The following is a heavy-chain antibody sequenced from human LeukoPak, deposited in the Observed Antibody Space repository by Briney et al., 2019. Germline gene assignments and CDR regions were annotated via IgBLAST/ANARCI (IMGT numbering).Heavy chain of an antibody. CDR3: ARHTYYDILTGSGDFDY. Sequence: GESLKISCKGSGYSFTNYWIGWVRQMPGKGLEWMGIIYPGDSDTRYSPSFQGQVTISADKSISTAYLQWSSLKASDTAMYYCARHTYYDILTGSGDFDYWGQGTLVTVSS. D-gene: IGHD3-9*01. V-gene: IGHV5-51*01. CDR2: IYPGDSDT. J-gene: IGHJ4*02. CDR1: GYSFTNYW.